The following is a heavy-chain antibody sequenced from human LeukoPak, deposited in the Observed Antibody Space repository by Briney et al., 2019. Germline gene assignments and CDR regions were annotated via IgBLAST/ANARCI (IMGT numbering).Heavy chain of an antibody. CDR1: GFTFSSYW. CDR3: TRGGTSGWY. CDR2: INTDGSTT. V-gene: IGHV3-74*01. D-gene: IGHD6-19*01. Sequence: GGSLRLSCAASGFTFSSYWMHWVRQAPGKGLVWVSHINTDGSTTNYADSVKGRFTISRDNAKNTPYLQMNSLRAEDTAVYYCTRGGTSGWYLGQGTLVTVSS. J-gene: IGHJ4*02.